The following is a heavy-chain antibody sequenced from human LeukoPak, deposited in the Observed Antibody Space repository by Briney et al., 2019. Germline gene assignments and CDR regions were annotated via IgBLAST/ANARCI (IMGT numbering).Heavy chain of an antibody. J-gene: IGHJ4*02. CDR3: ARDNLYDFWSGVPLDY. CDR1: GFTFSSYW. Sequence: GGSLSLSCAASGFTFSSYWMSRVRQAPGKGLEWVANIKQDGSEKYYVDSVKGRFTISRDNAKNSLYLQMNSLRAEDTAVYYCARDNLYDFWSGVPLDYWGQGTLVTVSS. CDR2: IKQDGSEK. V-gene: IGHV3-7*01. D-gene: IGHD3-3*01.